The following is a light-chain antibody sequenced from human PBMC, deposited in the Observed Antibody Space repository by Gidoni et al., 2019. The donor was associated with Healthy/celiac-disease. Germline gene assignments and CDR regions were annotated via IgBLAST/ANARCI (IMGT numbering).Light chain of an antibody. CDR2: DAS. V-gene: IGKV3-11*01. CDR1: QCVSSY. CDR3: PQRSNWPL. J-gene: IGKJ5*01. Sequence: EIVLTQSPATLSLSPGERATLSCRASQCVSSYLAWYQPKPGQAPSLLIYDASSSATGIPARFSGSVSGTDFTLTISSLEPSDFAFYYCPQRSNWPLFGQGTRLEIK.